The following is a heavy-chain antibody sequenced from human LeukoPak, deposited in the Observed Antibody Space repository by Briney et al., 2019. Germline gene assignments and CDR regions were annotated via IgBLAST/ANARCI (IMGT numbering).Heavy chain of an antibody. CDR2: INHSGST. Sequence: SETLSLTCAVYGGSFSGDYWSWIRQPPGKGLEWIGQINHSGSTNYNPSLKSRVTISLDTSKNQFSLKLRSVTAADTAVYYCARGPTVTIWDYYYYYMDVWGKGTTVTVSS. D-gene: IGHD4-17*01. V-gene: IGHV4-34*01. J-gene: IGHJ6*03. CDR1: GGSFSGDY. CDR3: ARGPTVTIWDYYYYYMDV.